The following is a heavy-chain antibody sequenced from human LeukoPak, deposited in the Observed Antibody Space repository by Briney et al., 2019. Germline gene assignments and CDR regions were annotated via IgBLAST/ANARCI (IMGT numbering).Heavy chain of an antibody. J-gene: IGHJ4*02. CDR3: AKGSSYSSSWYDY. D-gene: IGHD6-13*01. V-gene: IGHV3-30*02. CDR2: IRYDGSNK. CDR1: GFPYSSYV. Sequence: GGPLRLSCAPSGFPYSSYVKHYVRAPTGKRLEWVAFIRYDGSNKYYADSVKGRFTISRENSKNTLYLQMNSLRAEDTAVYYCAKGSSYSSSWYDYWGQGNLVTVSS.